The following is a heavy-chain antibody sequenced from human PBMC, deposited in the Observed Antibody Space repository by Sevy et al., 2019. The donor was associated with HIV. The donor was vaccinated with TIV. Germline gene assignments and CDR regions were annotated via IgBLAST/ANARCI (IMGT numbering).Heavy chain of an antibody. CDR2: ISSSSSYI. Sequence: GGSLRLSCAASGFTFSSYSMNWVRQAPGKGLEWVSSISSSSSYIYYADSVKGRFTISRDNAKNSLYLQMNSLRAEDTAVYYCARDGCSSTSCYGPSRAGYGMDVWGQGTTVTVSS. CDR1: GFTFSSYS. CDR3: ARDGCSSTSCYGPSRAGYGMDV. V-gene: IGHV3-21*01. D-gene: IGHD2-2*01. J-gene: IGHJ6*02.